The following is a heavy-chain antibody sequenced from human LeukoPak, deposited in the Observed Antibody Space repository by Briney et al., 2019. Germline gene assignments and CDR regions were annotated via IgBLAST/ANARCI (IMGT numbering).Heavy chain of an antibody. CDR2: IDPSDSYT. V-gene: IGHV5-10-1*01. D-gene: IGHD3-22*01. CDR1: GYSFTSYW. Sequence: GESLRISCKGSGYSFTSYWISWVRQMPGKGREWMGRIDPSDSYTNYSPSFQGHVTISADKSISTAYLQWSSLKASDTAMYYCARRNLYYYDSSGYYGGYYFDYWGQGTLVTVSS. J-gene: IGHJ4*02. CDR3: ARRNLYYYDSSGYYGGYYFDY.